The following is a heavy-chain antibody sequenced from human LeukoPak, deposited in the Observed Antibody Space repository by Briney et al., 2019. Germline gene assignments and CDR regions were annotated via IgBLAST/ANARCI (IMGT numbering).Heavy chain of an antibody. CDR1: GFTFRNHW. D-gene: IGHD7-27*01. CDR2: ITSDGSDT. J-gene: IGHJ4*02. CDR3: ARSNWGIDY. V-gene: IGHV3-74*01. Sequence: GGSLRLSCVASGFTFRNHWMHWVRQVPGKGLVWVARITSDGSDTSHADSVEGRFTISRDNAKDTLYLQMNSLRVEDTAVYYCARSNWGIDYWGPGTLVAVSS.